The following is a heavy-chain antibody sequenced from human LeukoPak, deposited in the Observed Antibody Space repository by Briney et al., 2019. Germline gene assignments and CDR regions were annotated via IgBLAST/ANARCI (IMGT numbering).Heavy chain of an antibody. CDR2: ISGSGGST. V-gene: IGHV3-23*01. CDR1: GFTFSSYA. Sequence: GGSLRLSCAASGFTFSSYAMSWVRQAPGKGLEWVSAISGSGGSTYYADSVKGRFTISRDNSKNTLYLQMNSLRAEDTAVYYCAKRHYDFWSGYQNQMYYFDYWGQGTLVTISS. J-gene: IGHJ4*02. CDR3: AKRHYDFWSGYQNQMYYFDY. D-gene: IGHD3-3*01.